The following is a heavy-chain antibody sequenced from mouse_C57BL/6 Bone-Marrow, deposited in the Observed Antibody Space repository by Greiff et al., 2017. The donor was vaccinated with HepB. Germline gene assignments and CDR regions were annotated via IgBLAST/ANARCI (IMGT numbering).Heavy chain of an antibody. CDR2: IRNKANNHAT. D-gene: IGHD4-1*01. Sequence: EVKLVESGGGLVQPGGSMKLSCAASGFTFSDAWMDWVRQSPEKGLEWVAEIRNKANNHATYYAESVKGRFTISRDDSKSSVYLQMNSLRAEDTGIYYCTRWGANWDYYYAMDYWGQGTSVTVSS. CDR3: TRWGANWDYYYAMDY. J-gene: IGHJ4*01. V-gene: IGHV6-6*01. CDR1: GFTFSDAW.